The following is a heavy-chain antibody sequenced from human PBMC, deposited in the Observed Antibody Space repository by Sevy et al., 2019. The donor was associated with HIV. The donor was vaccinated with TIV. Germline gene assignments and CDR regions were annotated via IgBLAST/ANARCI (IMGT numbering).Heavy chain of an antibody. CDR3: AAEGDTAMAKDSSGWYYFDY. CDR1: GLTFTSSA. V-gene: IGHV1-58*01. Sequence: ASVKVSCKASGLTFTSSAVQWVRQARGQRLEWIGWIVVGSGNTNYAQKFQERVTITRDMSTSTAYMELSSLRSEDTAVYYCAAEGDTAMAKDSSGWYYFDYWGQGTLVTVSS. J-gene: IGHJ4*02. CDR2: IVVGSGNT. D-gene: IGHD6-19*01.